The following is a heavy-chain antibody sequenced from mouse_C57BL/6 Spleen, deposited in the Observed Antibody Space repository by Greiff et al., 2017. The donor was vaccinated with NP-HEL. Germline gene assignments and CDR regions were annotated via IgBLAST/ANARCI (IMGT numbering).Heavy chain of an antibody. Sequence: QVQLQQPGAELVKPGASVKLSCKASGYTFTSYWMHWVKQRPGQGLEWIGMIHPNSGSTNYNEKFKSKATLTVDKSTSTLYMQLNSLTSEDAAVYCCAIITAVVATADWGKGTTLTVSS. CDR1: GYTFTSYW. V-gene: IGHV1-64*01. J-gene: IGHJ2*01. CDR2: IHPNSGST. CDR3: AIITAVVATAD. D-gene: IGHD1-1*01.